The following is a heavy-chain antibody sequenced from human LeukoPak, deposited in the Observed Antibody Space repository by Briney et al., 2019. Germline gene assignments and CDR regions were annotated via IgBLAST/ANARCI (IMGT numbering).Heavy chain of an antibody. CDR3: ARGTTVMVHFDY. Sequence: PGGSLRLSCAVFGFTFDKYEMNWVRQAPGKGLEWVSYISSVGSTIYYADSVKGRFTNSSDNAKNSLYLQMSSLRAEDTAVYYCARGTTVMVHFDYWGQGTLVTVSS. CDR1: GFTFDKYE. V-gene: IGHV3-48*03. CDR2: ISSVGSTI. J-gene: IGHJ4*02. D-gene: IGHD5-18*01.